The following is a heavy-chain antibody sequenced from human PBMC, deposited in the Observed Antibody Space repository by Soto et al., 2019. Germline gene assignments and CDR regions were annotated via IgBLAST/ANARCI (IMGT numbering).Heavy chain of an antibody. Sequence: QVQLVESGGGVVQPGRSLRLSCAASGFTFSSYGMHWVRQAPGKGLEWVAVIWYDGSNKYYADSVKGRFTISRDNSKNTLYLQMNSVRAEDTAVYYCARDHSNHYYYYGMDVWGQGTTVTVSS. D-gene: IGHD2-21*01. CDR2: IWYDGSNK. CDR3: ARDHSNHYYYYGMDV. J-gene: IGHJ6*02. CDR1: GFTFSSYG. V-gene: IGHV3-33*01.